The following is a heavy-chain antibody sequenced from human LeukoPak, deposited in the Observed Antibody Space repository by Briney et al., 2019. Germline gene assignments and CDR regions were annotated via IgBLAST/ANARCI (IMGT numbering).Heavy chain of an antibody. CDR2: ICYDGSNT. J-gene: IGHJ4*02. Sequence: GGSLRLSCAASGFTFSGYGMHWVRQAPGKGLEWVAVICYDGSNTYYAESVKGRFNISRDNSKNTLSLQMNSLRAEDAAVYYCARGIDYTVTTSYYFEYWGQGTLVTVSS. V-gene: IGHV3-33*01. D-gene: IGHD4-17*01. CDR3: ARGIDYTVTTSYYFEY. CDR1: GFTFSGYG.